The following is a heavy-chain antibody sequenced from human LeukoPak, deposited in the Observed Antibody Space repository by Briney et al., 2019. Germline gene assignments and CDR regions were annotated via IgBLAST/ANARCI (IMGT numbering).Heavy chain of an antibody. CDR3: ARDPPNDAFDI. CDR1: GGSISSSNW. Sequence: PSETLSLTCAVSGGSISSSNWWSWVRQPPGKGLEWIGEIYHSGSTNYNPSLKSRVTISVDKSENQFSLKLSSVTAADTAVYYCARDPPNDAFDIWGQGTMVTVSS. V-gene: IGHV4-4*02. CDR2: IYHSGST. J-gene: IGHJ3*02.